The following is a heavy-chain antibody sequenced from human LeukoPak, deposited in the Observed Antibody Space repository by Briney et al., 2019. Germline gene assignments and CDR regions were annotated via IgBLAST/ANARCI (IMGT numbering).Heavy chain of an antibody. J-gene: IGHJ4*02. D-gene: IGHD5-12*01. CDR2: IHPNSGNT. CDR1: GYTFTDYY. V-gene: IGHV1-2*02. Sequence: ASVTLSCKASGYTFTDYYMHWVRQAPGQGPEWMAWIHPNSGNTNYAQKLQGRVTVTRDTSVSTGYMELSGLRSDDTAVYYCARLRGAYEPFDYWGQGTLVTVSS. CDR3: ARLRGAYEPFDY.